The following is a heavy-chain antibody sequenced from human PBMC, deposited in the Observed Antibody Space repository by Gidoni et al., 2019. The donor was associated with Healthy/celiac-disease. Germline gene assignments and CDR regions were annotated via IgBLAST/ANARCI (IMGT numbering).Heavy chain of an antibody. V-gene: IGHV3-30*03. Sequence: VRQAPGKGLEWVAVISYDGSNKYYADSVKGRFTISRDNSKNTLYLQMNSLRAEDTAVYYCAIALHDYGDYVLGYWGQGTLVTVSS. CDR3: AIALHDYGDYVLGY. D-gene: IGHD4-17*01. J-gene: IGHJ4*02. CDR2: ISYDGSNK.